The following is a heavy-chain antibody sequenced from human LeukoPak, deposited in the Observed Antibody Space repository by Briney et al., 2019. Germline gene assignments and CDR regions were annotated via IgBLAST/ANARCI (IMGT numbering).Heavy chain of an antibody. CDR1: GFDFSTYS. V-gene: IGHV3-48*04. CDR2: ISSSSSNI. CDR3: ARVGRSGWTVDY. J-gene: IGHJ4*02. Sequence: GGSLRLSCAASGFDFSTYSIDWVRQAPGKGLEWVSYISSSSSNIYHADSVKGRFTISRDNAKNSLHLQMNSLRAEDTTVYYCARVGRSGWTVDYWGQGTLVTVSS. D-gene: IGHD6-19*01.